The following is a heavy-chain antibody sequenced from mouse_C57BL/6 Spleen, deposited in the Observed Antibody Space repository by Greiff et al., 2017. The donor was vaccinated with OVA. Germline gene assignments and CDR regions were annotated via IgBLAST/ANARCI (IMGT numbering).Heavy chain of an antibody. CDR1: GYTFTSYG. Sequence: VQLKESGAELARPGASVKLSCKASGYTFTSYGIRWVKQRPGQGLEWIGAIYPRSGSTYYNEKFKGTATLTADKSSSTAYMELRSLTSEDTAVYFCARVLYDGYYYYAMDGWGQGTSVTVSS. D-gene: IGHD2-3*01. V-gene: IGHV1-81*01. CDR2: IYPRSGST. J-gene: IGHJ4*01. CDR3: ARVLYDGYYYYAMDG.